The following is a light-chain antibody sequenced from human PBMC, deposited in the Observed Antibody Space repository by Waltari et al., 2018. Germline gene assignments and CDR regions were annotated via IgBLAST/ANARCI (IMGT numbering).Light chain of an antibody. CDR1: QSISSY. CDR2: AAS. V-gene: IGKV1-39*01. CDR3: QQSYSTPLT. J-gene: IGKJ4*01. Sequence: DIQMTQSPSSLSASLGDRVTITCRASQSISSYLNWYQQKQGKAPKLLIYAASSLQSGVLSRFSGSRAGTDFTFTIISLLPADFATYYCQQSYSTPLTFGGGTKVEIK.